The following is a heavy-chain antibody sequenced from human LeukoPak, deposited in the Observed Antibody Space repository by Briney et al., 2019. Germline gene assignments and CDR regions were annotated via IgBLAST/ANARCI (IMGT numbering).Heavy chain of an antibody. CDR1: GFTFSSYA. J-gene: IGHJ4*02. D-gene: IGHD6-19*01. V-gene: IGHV3-30-3*01. Sequence: PGGSLRLSCAAFGFTFSSYAMHWVRQAPGKGLEWVAVISYDGSNKYYADSVKGRFTISRDNSKNTLYLQMNSLRAEDTAVYYCARPAKSYSSGWYYFDYWGQGTLVTVSS. CDR3: ARPAKSYSSGWYYFDY. CDR2: ISYDGSNK.